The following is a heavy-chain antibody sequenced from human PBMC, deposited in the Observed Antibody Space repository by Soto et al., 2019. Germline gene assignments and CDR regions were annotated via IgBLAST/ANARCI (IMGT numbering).Heavy chain of an antibody. Sequence: PETLSLTCTVSGGSISSYYWSWIRQPPGKGLEWIGYIYYSGSTNYNPSLKSRVTISVDTSKNQFSLKLSSVTAADTAMYYCARGSDIVVVSGRFDYWGQGTLVTAPQ. CDR2: IYYSGST. V-gene: IGHV4-59*01. J-gene: IGHJ4*02. D-gene: IGHD2-15*01. CDR3: ARGSDIVVVSGRFDY. CDR1: GGSISSYY.